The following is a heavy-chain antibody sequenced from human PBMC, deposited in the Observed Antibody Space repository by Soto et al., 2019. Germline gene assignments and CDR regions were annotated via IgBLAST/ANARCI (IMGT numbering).Heavy chain of an antibody. V-gene: IGHV3-48*02. J-gene: IGHJ4*02. D-gene: IGHD3-16*01. CDR2: ISSSGTTI. CDR1: GLTFTTYS. Sequence: GGSLRLSCAASGLTFTTYSMNWVRQAPGKGLEWISYISSSGTTIYYADSVKGRFSISRDNAKISLFLQMNSLRDEDTAVYYCARVSRMIHNSFDYWGQGTLVTVSS. CDR3: ARVSRMIHNSFDY.